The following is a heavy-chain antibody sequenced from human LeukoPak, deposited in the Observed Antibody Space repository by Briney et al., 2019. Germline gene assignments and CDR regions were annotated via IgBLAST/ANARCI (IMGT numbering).Heavy chain of an antibody. Sequence: GGSLRPSCVASGFTFSSYGMHWVRQAPGKGLEWVAFIRYDGSNKYHADSVKGRFTISRDNSKNTLYLQMNSLRAEDTAVYYCARRAGGYSHPYDYWGQGILVTVSS. D-gene: IGHD4-23*01. CDR1: GFTFSSYG. J-gene: IGHJ4*02. V-gene: IGHV3-30*02. CDR3: ARRAGGYSHPYDY. CDR2: IRYDGSNK.